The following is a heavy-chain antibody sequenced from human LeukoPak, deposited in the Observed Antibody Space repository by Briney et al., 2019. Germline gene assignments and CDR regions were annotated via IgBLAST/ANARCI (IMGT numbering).Heavy chain of an antibody. CDR2: IIPIFGTA. D-gene: IGHD1-26*01. V-gene: IGHV1-69*13. Sequence: SVKVSCKASGGTFDSYTISWVRQAPGQGLEWMGGIIPIFGTANHAQKFQGRVTITADESTSTAYMELSSLRSEDTAVYYCAREGSYYAFNYFDSWGQGTLVTVSS. CDR1: GGTFDSYT. J-gene: IGHJ5*01. CDR3: AREGSYYAFNYFDS.